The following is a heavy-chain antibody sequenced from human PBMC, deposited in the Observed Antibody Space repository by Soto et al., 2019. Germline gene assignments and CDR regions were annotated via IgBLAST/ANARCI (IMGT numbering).Heavy chain of an antibody. CDR2: ISSSGNTV. J-gene: IGHJ4*02. CDR3: ARDSRVYYGSGSSVDG. V-gene: IGHV3-11*01. D-gene: IGHD3-10*01. CDR1: GFTFSDYY. Sequence: QAHLVESGGDLVKPGGSLRLSCAASGFTFSDYYMSWIRQAPGKGLEWISYISSSGNTVYYADSVEGRFTISRDNAQNSLYQQMNNLRAEDTAVYYCARDSRVYYGSGSSVDGWGQGTLVTVSS.